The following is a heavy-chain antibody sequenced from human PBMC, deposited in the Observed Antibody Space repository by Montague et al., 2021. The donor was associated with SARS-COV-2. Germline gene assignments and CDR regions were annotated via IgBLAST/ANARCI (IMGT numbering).Heavy chain of an antibody. Sequence: SETLSLTCAVYGGSFSGYYWSWIRQPPGKGLEWIGEINHSGSTNYNPSLKSRVTISVDTSKSQFSLKLSSVTAADTAVYYCARGRTVTTFYYYYGMDVWGQGTTVTVSS. D-gene: IGHD4-17*01. CDR3: ARGRTVTTFYYYYGMDV. J-gene: IGHJ6*02. V-gene: IGHV4-34*01. CDR1: GGSFSGYY. CDR2: INHSGST.